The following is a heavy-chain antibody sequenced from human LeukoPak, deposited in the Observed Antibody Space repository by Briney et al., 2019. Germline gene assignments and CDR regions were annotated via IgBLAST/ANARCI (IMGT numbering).Heavy chain of an antibody. CDR3: RAATRYLDYYYDY. CDR1: RFTFSIFG. Sequence: QSGGSLRLSCAASRFTFSIFGMHWVRQAPGKGLEWIAVISSVGTNKYYADSVRGRFTISRDNSKDTLYLQMSSLRIEDTAIYYCRAATRYLDYYYDYWGQGTLVTVSS. J-gene: IGHJ4*02. CDR2: ISSVGTNK. V-gene: IGHV3-30*03. D-gene: IGHD3-22*01.